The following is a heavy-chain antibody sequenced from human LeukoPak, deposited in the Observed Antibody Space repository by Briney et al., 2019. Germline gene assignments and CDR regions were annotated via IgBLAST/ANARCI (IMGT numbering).Heavy chain of an antibody. CDR3: ARDEPAPNYDILTGYYRNYYYGMDV. CDR2: IIPIFGTA. D-gene: IGHD3-9*01. J-gene: IGHJ6*04. Sequence: ASVKVSCKASGGTFSSYAISWVRQAPGQGLEWMGGIIPIFGTANYEQKFQGRVTITADESTSTAYMELSSLRSEDTAVYYCARDEPAPNYDILTGYYRNYYYGMDVWGKGTTVTVSS. V-gene: IGHV1-69*13. CDR1: GGTFSSYA.